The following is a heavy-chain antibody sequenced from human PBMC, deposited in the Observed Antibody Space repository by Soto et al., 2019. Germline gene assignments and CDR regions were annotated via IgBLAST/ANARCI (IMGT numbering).Heavy chain of an antibody. CDR2: IIPIFGTA. Sequence: QVQLVQSGAEVKKPGSSVKVSCKASGGTFSSYAISWVRQAPGQGLEWMGGIIPIFGTANYAQKFQGRVTITADESTSTAYMELSSLRSEDTAVYYCARGTTSDCSGGSCYSSWFDPWGKGTLVTVSS. CDR1: GGTFSSYA. V-gene: IGHV1-69*01. J-gene: IGHJ5*02. CDR3: ARGTTSDCSGGSCYSSWFDP. D-gene: IGHD2-15*01.